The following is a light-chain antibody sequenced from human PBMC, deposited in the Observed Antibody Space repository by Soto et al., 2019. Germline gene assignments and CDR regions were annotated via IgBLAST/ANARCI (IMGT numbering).Light chain of an antibody. CDR3: SSYTSSSTRG. J-gene: IGLJ1*01. CDR1: SSDVGAYDF. Sequence: QSVLTQPASVSGSPGQSITISCTGTSSDVGAYDFVSWYQQHPDKAPKLMIYEASNRPSGVSNRFSGSKSVNTATLTISGLQAEDEADYYCSSYTSSSTRGFGTGTKVTVL. V-gene: IGLV2-14*03. CDR2: EAS.